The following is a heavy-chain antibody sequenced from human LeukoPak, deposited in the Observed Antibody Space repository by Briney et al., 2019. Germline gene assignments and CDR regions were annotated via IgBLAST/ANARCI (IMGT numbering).Heavy chain of an antibody. CDR1: GGTFSSYA. D-gene: IGHD3-9*01. J-gene: IGHJ4*02. Sequence: SVKVSCKASGGTFSSYAISWVRQAPGQGLEWMGRIIPIFGIANYAQKFQGRVTITADKSTSTAYMELSSLRSEDTAVYYCARVDILTGYYHFDYWGQGTLVTVSS. CDR2: IIPIFGIA. CDR3: ARVDILTGYYHFDY. V-gene: IGHV1-69*04.